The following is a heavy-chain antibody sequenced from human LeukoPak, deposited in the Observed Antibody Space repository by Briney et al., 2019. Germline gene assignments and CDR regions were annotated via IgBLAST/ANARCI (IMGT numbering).Heavy chain of an antibody. V-gene: IGHV1-18*01. CDR3: AREVLTGYYRPFPDY. CDR1: GYTFSIYG. CDR2: ISVYNGNT. D-gene: IGHD3-9*01. Sequence: ASVKVSCKASGYTFSIYGFSWVRQAPGQGLEWMGWISVYNGNTNYAQKFQGRVTMTTDTSTSTAYMELRSLRSDDTALYYCAREVLTGYYRPFPDYWGQGTLVTVSS. J-gene: IGHJ4*02.